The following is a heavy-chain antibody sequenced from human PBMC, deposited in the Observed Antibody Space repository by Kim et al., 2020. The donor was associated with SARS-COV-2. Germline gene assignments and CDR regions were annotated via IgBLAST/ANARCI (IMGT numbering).Heavy chain of an antibody. V-gene: IGHV3-53*01. J-gene: IGHJ3*02. CDR3: ARCERGGYQEYAFDI. CDR2: IYSGGST. CDR1: GFTVSSNY. Sequence: GGSLRLSCAASGFTVSSNYMSWVRQAPGKGLEWVSVIYSGGSTYYADSVKGRFTISRDNSKNTLYLQMNSLRAEDTAVYYCARCERGGYQEYAFDIWGQGTMVTVSS. D-gene: IGHD2-15*01.